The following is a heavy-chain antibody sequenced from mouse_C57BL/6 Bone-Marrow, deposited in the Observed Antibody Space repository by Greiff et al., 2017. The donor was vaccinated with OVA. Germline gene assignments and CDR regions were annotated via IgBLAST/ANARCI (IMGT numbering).Heavy chain of an antibody. Sequence: VQLQQSGAELVKPGASVKMSCKASGYTFTSYWITWVKQRPGQGLEWIGDIYPGSGSTNYNEKFKSKATLTVDTSSSTAYMQLSSLTSEDSAVYYCARRGNYCAMDYWGQGTSVTVSS. CDR1: GYTFTSYW. D-gene: IGHD2-1*01. J-gene: IGHJ4*01. CDR2: IYPGSGST. CDR3: ARRGNYCAMDY. V-gene: IGHV1-55*01.